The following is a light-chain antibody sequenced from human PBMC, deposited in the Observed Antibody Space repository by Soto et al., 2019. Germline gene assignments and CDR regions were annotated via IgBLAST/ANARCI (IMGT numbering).Light chain of an antibody. J-gene: IGLJ1*01. V-gene: IGLV2-14*01. CDR2: EVS. Sequence: QSALTQPASVSGSPGQSITISCTGTSGDVGGSNYVSWYQQHPGKAPKLMIYEVSNRPSGVSHRFSGSKSGNTASLTISGLQAEDEADYYCSSYTSSSTPCVFGTGTKLTVL. CDR3: SSYTSSSTPCV. CDR1: SGDVGGSNY.